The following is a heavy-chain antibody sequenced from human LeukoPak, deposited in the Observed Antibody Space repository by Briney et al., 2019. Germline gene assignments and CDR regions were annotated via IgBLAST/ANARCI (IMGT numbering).Heavy chain of an antibody. CDR3: ARDHEERGPYLDL. D-gene: IGHD3-10*01. V-gene: IGHV1-69-2*01. CDR1: GYPFSDYY. Sequence: ASVKVSCKASGYPFSDYYIHWVQEAPGKGLEWMGRIEPVDGETTYAESFQGRVTFTADRSTYTIYMELNSLTFADRAVYYCARDHEERGPYLDLWGQGTQVIVSS. CDR2: IEPVDGET. J-gene: IGHJ4*02.